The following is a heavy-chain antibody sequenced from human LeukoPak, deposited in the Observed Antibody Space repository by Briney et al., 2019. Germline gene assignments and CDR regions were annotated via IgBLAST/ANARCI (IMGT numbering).Heavy chain of an antibody. D-gene: IGHD1-26*01. V-gene: IGHV3-21*01. CDR3: ARDEGDGSSHFDY. CDR2: ISSSSSYI. CDR1: GFTFSSYA. J-gene: IGHJ4*02. Sequence: EGSLRLSCAASGFTFSSYAMSWVRQAPGKGLEWVSSISSSSSYIYYADSVEGRFTISRDNAKNSLYLQMNSLRAEDTAVYYCARDEGDGSSHFDYWGQGTLVTVSS.